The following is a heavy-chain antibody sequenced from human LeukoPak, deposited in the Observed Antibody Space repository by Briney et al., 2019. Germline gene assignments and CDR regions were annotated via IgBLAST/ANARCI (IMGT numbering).Heavy chain of an antibody. V-gene: IGHV4-38-2*02. CDR3: ARDRFDSGSWSSGVNWFDP. CDR1: GYSISSGYY. Sequence: SETLSLTCTVSGYSISSGYYWGWIRQPPGKGLEWIGSIYHSGSTYYNPSLKSRVTISVDTSKNQFSLKLSSVTAADTAVYYCARDRFDSGSWSSGVNWFDPWGQGTLVTVSS. CDR2: IYHSGST. J-gene: IGHJ5*02. D-gene: IGHD6-13*01.